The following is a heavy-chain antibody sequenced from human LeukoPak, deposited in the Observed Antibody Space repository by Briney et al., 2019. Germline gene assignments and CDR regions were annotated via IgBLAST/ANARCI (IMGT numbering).Heavy chain of an antibody. J-gene: IGHJ4*02. D-gene: IGHD3-10*01. V-gene: IGHV4-30-4*01. CDR1: GGSISSGDYY. CDR2: IYNSGDT. Sequence: SETLSLTCTVSGGSISSGDYYWTWIRQPPGKGLEWIGNIYNSGDTYYNPSLKSRLTISIDTAKNQFSLKLRSVTAADTAVYYCAESSKGRRMVRGVWGRGTLVTVSS. CDR3: AESSKGRRMVRGV.